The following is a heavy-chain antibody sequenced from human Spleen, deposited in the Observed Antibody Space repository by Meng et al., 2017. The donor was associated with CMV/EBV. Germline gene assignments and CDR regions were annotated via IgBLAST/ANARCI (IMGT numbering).Heavy chain of an antibody. V-gene: IGHV4-4*07. CDR3: ARDIYCSGGSCYGLDP. J-gene: IGHJ5*02. CDR2: IYTSGST. CDR1: GGSISSYY. D-gene: IGHD2-15*01. Sequence: QASGPGLVKPSGPLSLTCTVSGGSISSYYWSWTRQPAGKGLEWIGRIYTSGSTNYNPSLKSRVTMSVDTSKNQFSLKLSYVTAADTAVYYCARDIYCSGGSCYGLDPWGQGTLVTVSS.